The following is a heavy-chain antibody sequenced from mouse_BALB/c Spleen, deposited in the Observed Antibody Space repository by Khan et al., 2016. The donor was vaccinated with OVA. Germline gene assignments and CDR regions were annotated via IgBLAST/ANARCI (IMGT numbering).Heavy chain of an antibody. J-gene: IGHJ3*01. Sequence: QVQLQQSGPDLVKPGASVKMSCKATGYTFTDFLISWVKQRPGQGLEWIGEIYPGSGYTYYNEKFRGKAILTSDKSSNTAYMQLNSLTSEDSAAYFCARAGYGGFAYWGQGALVTVSA. V-gene: IGHV1-77*01. CDR2: IYPGSGYT. CDR1: GYTFTDFL. D-gene: IGHD3-2*02. CDR3: ARAGYGGFAY.